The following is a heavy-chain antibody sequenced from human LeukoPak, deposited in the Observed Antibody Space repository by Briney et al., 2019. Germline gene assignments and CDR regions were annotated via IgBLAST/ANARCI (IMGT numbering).Heavy chain of an antibody. D-gene: IGHD6-13*01. CDR1: GFTFSNYA. CDR3: AKTMQFEIAAAET. V-gene: IGHV3-23*01. CDR2: ISGSGGST. J-gene: IGHJ5*02. Sequence: PGGSLRLSCAASGFTFSNYAMSWVRQAPGKGLEWVSAISGSGGSTYYADSVKGRFTISRDNSKNTLYLQMNSLRAEDTAVYYCAKTMQFEIAAAETWGQGTLVTVSS.